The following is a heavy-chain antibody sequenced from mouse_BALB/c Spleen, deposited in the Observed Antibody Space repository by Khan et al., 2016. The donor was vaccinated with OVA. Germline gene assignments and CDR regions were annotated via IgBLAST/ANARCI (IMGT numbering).Heavy chain of an antibody. CDR3: AREGYYGNNRAWFAY. J-gene: IGHJ3*01. CDR1: GYTFTSYY. Sequence: VQLQQSGPELVKPGTSVRISCKASGYTFTSYYLYWVKQRPGQGLEWIGWIYPGNINTEYNEKFKGKATLTADKSSSTSYMHLTRLTSEDSAVYFCAREGYYGNNRAWFAYWGQGTLVTVSA. D-gene: IGHD2-1*01. V-gene: IGHV1S56*01. CDR2: IYPGNINT.